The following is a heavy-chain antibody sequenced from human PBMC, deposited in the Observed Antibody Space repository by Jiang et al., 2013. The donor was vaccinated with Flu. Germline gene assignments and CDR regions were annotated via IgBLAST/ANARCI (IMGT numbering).Heavy chain of an antibody. J-gene: IGHJ6*03. CDR2: IYWDDDK. CDR1: GFSLSTSGVG. D-gene: IGHD3-9*01. CDR3: ARAKYYDILTGYYTRPYYYYYMDV. Sequence: TFSGFSLSTSGVGVGWIRQPPGKALEWLALIYWDDDKRYSPSLKSRLAISKDTSKNQVVLTMTNMDPVDTATYYCARAKYYDILTGYYTRPYYYYYMDVWGKGTTVTVSS. V-gene: IGHV2-5*02.